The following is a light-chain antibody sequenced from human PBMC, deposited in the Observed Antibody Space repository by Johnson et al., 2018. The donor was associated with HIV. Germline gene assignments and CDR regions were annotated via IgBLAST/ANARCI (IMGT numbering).Light chain of an antibody. J-gene: IGLJ1*01. V-gene: IGLV1-51*01. CDR3: GTWDSSLSAYV. CDR2: DNN. Sequence: QSVLTQPPSVSAAPGQKVTISCSGSSSNIGNNYVSWYQQLPGTAPKLLIYDNNKRPSGIPDRFSASQSGTSATLDITGLQTGDEADYYCGTWDSSLSAYVFGTGTKVTVL. CDR1: SSNIGNNY.